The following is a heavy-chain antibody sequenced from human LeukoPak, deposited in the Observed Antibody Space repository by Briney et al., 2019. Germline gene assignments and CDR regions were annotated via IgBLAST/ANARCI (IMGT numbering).Heavy chain of an antibody. V-gene: IGHV4-59*01. D-gene: IGHD6-13*01. CDR3: TRDRYSLSN. J-gene: IGHJ4*02. CDR2: IIHSGST. Sequence: SETLALICTVSWASISGYYGRLIRQPPGKGLEVIGYIIHSGSTNYNPSLNRRLAISVDPPNNQFSLNPVSLTAAVAPRHDCTRDRYSLSNWSPGTLVTVAS. CDR1: WASISGYY.